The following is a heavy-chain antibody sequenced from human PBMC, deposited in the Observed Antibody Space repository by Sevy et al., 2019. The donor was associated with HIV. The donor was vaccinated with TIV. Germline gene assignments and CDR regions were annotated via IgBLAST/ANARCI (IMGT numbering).Heavy chain of an antibody. CDR2: ISYDGSNK. Sequence: GGSLRLSCAASGFTFSSYAMHWVRQAPGKGLEWVAVISYDGSNKYYADSVKGRFTISRDNSKNTRYLQMNSLRAEDTAVYYCARETDTAMVDYYYYYGMDVWGQGTTVTVSS. CDR3: ARETDTAMVDYYYYYGMDV. CDR1: GFTFSSYA. J-gene: IGHJ6*02. D-gene: IGHD5-18*01. V-gene: IGHV3-30-3*01.